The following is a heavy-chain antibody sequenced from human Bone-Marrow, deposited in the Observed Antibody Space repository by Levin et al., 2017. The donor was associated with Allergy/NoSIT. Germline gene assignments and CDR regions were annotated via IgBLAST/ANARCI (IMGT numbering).Heavy chain of an antibody. CDR3: ARGDFWTGYYYYGMDG. J-gene: IGHJ6*02. D-gene: IGHD3/OR15-3a*01. CDR2: IYPGDSET. Sequence: GGSLRLSCKASGYSFISYWIGWVRQMPGKGLEWMGIIYPGDSETKYSPSFQGQVTISADKSTGTAYLQWNSLKASDTAIYYCARGDFWTGYYYYGMDGWGQGTTVTVSS. CDR1: GYSFISYW. V-gene: IGHV5-51*01.